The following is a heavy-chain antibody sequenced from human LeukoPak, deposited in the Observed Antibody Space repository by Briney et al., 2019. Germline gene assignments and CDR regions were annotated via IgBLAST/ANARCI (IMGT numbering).Heavy chain of an antibody. D-gene: IGHD4-17*01. CDR1: GGTFSSYA. CDR3: ARADYGDYAHGWFDP. V-gene: IGHV1-69*05. J-gene: IGHJ5*02. Sequence: ASVKVSCKASGGTFSSYAISWVRQAPGQGLEWVGGIIPIFGTANYAQKFQGRVTITTGESTSTAYMELSSLRSEDTAVYYCARADYGDYAHGWFDPWGQGTLVTVSS. CDR2: IIPIFGTA.